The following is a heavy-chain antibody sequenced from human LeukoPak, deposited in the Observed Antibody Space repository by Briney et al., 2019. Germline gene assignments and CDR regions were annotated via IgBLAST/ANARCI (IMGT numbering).Heavy chain of an antibody. D-gene: IGHD6-19*01. V-gene: IGHV4-39*07. Sequence: PSETLSLTCTVSGVSISSSSYYWGWIRQPPGKGLEWIGSIYYSGSTYYNPSLKSRVTISVDTSKNQFSLKLSSVTAADTAVYYCARGSGIAVDNWGQGTLVTVSS. CDR3: ARGSGIAVDN. CDR1: GVSISSSSYY. J-gene: IGHJ4*02. CDR2: IYYSGST.